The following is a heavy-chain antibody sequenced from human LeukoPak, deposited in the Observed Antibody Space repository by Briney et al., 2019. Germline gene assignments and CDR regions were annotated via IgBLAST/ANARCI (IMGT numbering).Heavy chain of an antibody. CDR2: ISGSGDKT. V-gene: IGHV3-23*01. Sequence: GSLRLSCAASGFSLSTYALSWVRQAPGGGLEWVAAISGSGDKTYHADSVKGRFTISKDNSENRLSLQMDSLRAEDTAVYFCAKDTTAWWYHRAYMNVWGKGTTVTVPS. CDR3: AKDTTAWWYHRAYMNV. D-gene: IGHD2-15*01. CDR1: GFSLSTYA. J-gene: IGHJ6*03.